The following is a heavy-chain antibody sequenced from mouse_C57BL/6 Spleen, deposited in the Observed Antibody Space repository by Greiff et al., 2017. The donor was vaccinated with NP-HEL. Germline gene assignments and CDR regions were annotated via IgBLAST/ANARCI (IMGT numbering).Heavy chain of an antibody. CDR2: INPNNGGT. CDR1: GYTFTDYY. D-gene: IGHD1-1*01. J-gene: IGHJ4*01. Sequence: VQLQQSGPELVKPGASVKISCKASGYTFTDYYMNWVKQSHGKSLEWIGDINPNNGGTSYNQKFKGKATLTVDKSSSTAYMELRSLTSEDSAVYYCARTGLYYGSSFYAMDYWGQGTSVTVSS. CDR3: ARTGLYYGSSFYAMDY. V-gene: IGHV1-26*01.